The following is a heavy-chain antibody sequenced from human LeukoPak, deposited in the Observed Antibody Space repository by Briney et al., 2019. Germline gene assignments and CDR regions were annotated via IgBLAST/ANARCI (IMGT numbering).Heavy chain of an antibody. CDR3: ARGGGSGSFDM. CDR1: GYILTTYA. J-gene: IGHJ3*02. CDR2: INTNTGNP. D-gene: IGHD1-26*01. Sequence: ASVKVSCKASGYILTTYAMNWVRQAPGQGLEWIGWINTNTGNPTYAQGFTGRFVFPLDTSVSTAYLQISSLKAEDTAVYYCARGGGSGSFDMWGQGTMVTVFS. V-gene: IGHV7-4-1*02.